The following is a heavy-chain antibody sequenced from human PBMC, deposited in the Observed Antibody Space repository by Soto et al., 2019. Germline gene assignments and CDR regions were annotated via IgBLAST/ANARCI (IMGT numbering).Heavy chain of an antibody. CDR1: GSTFSSYG. D-gene: IGHD2-21*02. CDR3: AKVLSGGDAYYYYYYVMDV. CDR2: ISYDGSNK. J-gene: IGHJ6*02. V-gene: IGHV3-30*18. Sequence: GGSLRLSCAASGSTFSSYGMHWVRQAPGKGLEWVAVISYDGSNKYYADSVKGRFTISRDNSKNTLYLQMNSLRAEDTAVYYCAKVLSGGDAYYYYYYVMDVWGQGTTVTVS.